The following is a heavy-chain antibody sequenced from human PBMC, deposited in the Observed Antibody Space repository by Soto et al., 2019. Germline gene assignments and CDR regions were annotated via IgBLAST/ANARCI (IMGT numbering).Heavy chain of an antibody. CDR2: INPSGGST. J-gene: IGHJ5*02. V-gene: IGHV1-46*04. Sequence: ASVKVSCKASGYTFTSYDINWVRQATGQGLEWMGIINPSGGSTSYADSVKGRFTISRDNAKNSLYLQMNSLRAEDTAVYYCARDPYCSGGSCYGWFDPWGQGTLVTVSS. D-gene: IGHD2-15*01. CDR1: GYTFTSYD. CDR3: ARDPYCSGGSCYGWFDP.